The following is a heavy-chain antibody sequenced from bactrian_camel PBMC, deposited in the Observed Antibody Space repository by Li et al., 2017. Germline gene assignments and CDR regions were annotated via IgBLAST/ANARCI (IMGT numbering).Heavy chain of an antibody. J-gene: IGHJ4*01. D-gene: IGHD5*01. CDR3: APTVVPDC. CDR1: TRRPNY. Sequence: VQLVESGGGSVQAGGSLRLSCTYTRRPNYVTWFRQGPGNGREGVAGIYTGGGDGHYADAVKGRFTISHDNAKKTVYLQMNSLKPEDSAVYYCAPTVVPDCWGQGTQVTVSS. CDR2: IYTGGGDG. V-gene: IGHV3S40*01.